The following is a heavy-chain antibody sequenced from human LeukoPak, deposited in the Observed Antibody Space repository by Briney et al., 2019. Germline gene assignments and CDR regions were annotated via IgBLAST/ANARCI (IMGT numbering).Heavy chain of an antibody. CDR3: AKASTYYYDSSGYYHY. J-gene: IGHJ4*02. V-gene: IGHV3-23*01. CDR1: GFTFSSYA. D-gene: IGHD3-22*01. Sequence: GGSLRLSCAASGFTFSSYAMSWVRQAPGKGLEWVSAISGSGGSTYYADSVKGRFTISRDNSKNTLYLQMNSLRAEDTAVYYCAKASTYYYDSSGYYHYWGQGTLVTASS. CDR2: ISGSGGST.